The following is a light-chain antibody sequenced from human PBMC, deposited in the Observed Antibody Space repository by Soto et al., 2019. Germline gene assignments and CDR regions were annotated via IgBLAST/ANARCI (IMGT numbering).Light chain of an antibody. Sequence: ILWTYSPGTLSLSPVEGGTLSCRAIHTVSGNYLAWYQHKPGLVPRLLIYGASSRATGVPARFSGSGSGTEITLTISSLQSEDLANYDCQQDSGGTAGTFGGGTKVESK. J-gene: IGKJ4*01. CDR3: QQDSGGTAGT. V-gene: IGKV3-20*01. CDR1: HTVSGNY. CDR2: GAS.